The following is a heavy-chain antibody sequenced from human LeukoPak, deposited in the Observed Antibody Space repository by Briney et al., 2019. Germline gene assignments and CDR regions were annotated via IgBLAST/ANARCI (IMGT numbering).Heavy chain of an antibody. CDR1: GFTFSSCD. V-gene: IGHV3-13*01. CDR2: IGTAGDT. CDR3: ARVRKYSGYYSWYFDL. J-gene: IGHJ2*01. D-gene: IGHD5-12*01. Sequence: GGSLRLSCAASGFTFSSCDMHWVRQATGKGLEWVSAIGTAGDTYYPGSVKGRFTISRENAKNSLYLQMNSLRAGDTAVYYCARVRKYSGYYSWYFDLWGRGTLVTVSS.